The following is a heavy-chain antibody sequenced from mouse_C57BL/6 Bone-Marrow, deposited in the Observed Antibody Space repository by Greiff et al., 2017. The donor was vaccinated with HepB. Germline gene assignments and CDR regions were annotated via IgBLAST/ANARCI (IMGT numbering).Heavy chain of an antibody. D-gene: IGHD2-2*01. CDR3: ATMVTTGYFDY. Sequence: EVKLMESGGGLVKPGGSLKLSCAASGFTVRDYGMHWVRQAPEKGLEWVAYISSGSSTIYYADTVKGRFTISRDNAKNTLFLQMTSLRSEDTAMYYCATMVTTGYFDYWGQGTTLTVSS. V-gene: IGHV5-17*01. CDR2: ISSGSSTI. CDR1: GFTVRDYG. J-gene: IGHJ2*01.